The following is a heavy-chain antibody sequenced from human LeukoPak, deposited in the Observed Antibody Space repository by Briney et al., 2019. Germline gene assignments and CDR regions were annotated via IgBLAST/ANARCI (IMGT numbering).Heavy chain of an antibody. J-gene: IGHJ4*02. D-gene: IGHD3-10*01. Sequence: TETLFLTCTIPGGPISSSPYYWGWMRQPSGKGLEWLGSISYRGSTFYNPSLKSRLTFSVETSKNQFSLKLSSLTAADTAVFYCARLSPYLGSGSSAFPDDFWGQGTLVTVSS. CDR3: ARLSPYLGSGSSAFPDDF. V-gene: IGHV4-39*01. CDR2: ISYRGST. CDR1: GGPISSSPYY.